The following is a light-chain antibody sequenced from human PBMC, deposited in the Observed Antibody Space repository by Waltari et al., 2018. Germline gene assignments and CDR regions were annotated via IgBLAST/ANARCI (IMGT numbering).Light chain of an antibody. CDR1: QGISNY. CDR2: AAS. J-gene: IGKJ2*01. CDR3: QSYNSALMYT. V-gene: IGKV1-27*01. Sequence: DIQMTQSPSSLSASVGDRVTITCRGSQGISNYLAWYQQKPGKVPNLLSYAASTLQSGVPSRFSGSGSGTDFTLTISSLQPEDVATYYCQSYNSALMYTFGQGTKLDIK.